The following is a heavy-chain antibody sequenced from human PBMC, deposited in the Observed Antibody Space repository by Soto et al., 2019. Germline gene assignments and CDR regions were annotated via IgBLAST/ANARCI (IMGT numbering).Heavy chain of an antibody. V-gene: IGHV1-3*01. J-gene: IGHJ4*02. CDR2: INAGNCNT. CDR1: GYTFTSYA. CDR3: ARDKEWPSSPNFDY. D-gene: IGHD3-3*01. Sequence: ASVKVSCKASGYTFTSYAMHWVRQAPGQRLEWMGWINAGNCNTKYSQKFQGRVTITRDTSASTAYMELSSLRSEDTAVYYCARDKEWPSSPNFDYWGQGTLVTVSS.